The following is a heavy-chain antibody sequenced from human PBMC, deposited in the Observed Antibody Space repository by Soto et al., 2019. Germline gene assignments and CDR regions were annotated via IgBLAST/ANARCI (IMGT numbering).Heavy chain of an antibody. CDR2: IKQDGSEK. V-gene: IGHV3-7*01. Sequence: EVQLVESGGGLVQPGGSLRLSCAASGFTFSSYWMTWVRQAPGKGLEWVSNIKQDGSEKYYVDSVKGRFTISRDNAKSSLTLQMTSLRAEDTAVFYCAGAWKVGPTGSYSYYGMDVWGQGTTVPVSS. CDR3: AGAWKVGPTGSYSYYGMDV. J-gene: IGHJ6*02. CDR1: GFTFSSYW. D-gene: IGHD1-26*01.